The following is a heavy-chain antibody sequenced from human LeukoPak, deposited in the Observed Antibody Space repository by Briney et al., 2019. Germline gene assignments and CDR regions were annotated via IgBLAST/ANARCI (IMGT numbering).Heavy chain of an antibody. CDR1: GYTFSSYW. J-gene: IGHJ4*02. D-gene: IGHD4-23*01. CDR3: ATDYGGNPKAN. V-gene: IGHV3-74*01. Sequence: GGSLRLSCAASGYTFSSYWMHWVRQAPGKGLVWVSRINSDGSSTSYADSVKGRFTISRDNAKNTLYLQMNSLRAEDTAVYYCATDYGGNPKANWGQGTLVTVSS. CDR2: INSDGSST.